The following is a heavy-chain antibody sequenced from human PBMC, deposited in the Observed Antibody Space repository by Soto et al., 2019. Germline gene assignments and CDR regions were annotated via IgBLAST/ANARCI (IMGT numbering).Heavy chain of an antibody. CDR2: ISYDGTNK. D-gene: IGHD6-19*01. CDR3: AKQFGTGWYYFDH. J-gene: IGHJ4*02. V-gene: IGHV3-30*18. Sequence: QVKLVQSGGGEVQPGRSLRLSCAASGFTFSTYGMHWVRQAPGKGLEWVALISYDGTNKYYGDSVKGRFTISRDNSKNNVYLQMNSLRAEGTAVYYCAKQFGTGWYYFDHWGQGTLVTVSS. CDR1: GFTFSTYG.